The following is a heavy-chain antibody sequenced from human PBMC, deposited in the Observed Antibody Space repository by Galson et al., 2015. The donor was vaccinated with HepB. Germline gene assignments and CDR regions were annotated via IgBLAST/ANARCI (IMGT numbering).Heavy chain of an antibody. CDR2: INAGNGNT. V-gene: IGHV1-3*01. Sequence: SVKVSCKASGYTFTSYAMHWVRQAPGQRLVWMGWINAGNGNTKYSQKFQGRVTITRDTSASTAYMELSSLRSEDTAVYYCARAELGYCSGGSFYSLAPSNYYYYMDVWGKGTTVTVSS. J-gene: IGHJ6*03. CDR1: GYTFTSYA. CDR3: ARAELGYCSGGSFYSLAPSNYYYYMDV. D-gene: IGHD2-15*01.